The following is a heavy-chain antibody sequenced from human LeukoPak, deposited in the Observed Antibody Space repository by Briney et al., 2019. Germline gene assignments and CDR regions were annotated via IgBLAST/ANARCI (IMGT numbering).Heavy chain of an antibody. Sequence: SETLSLTCTVSGGSISSGGYYWSWIRQHPGKGLEWIGYIYYSGSTYYNSSLKSRVTISVDTSKNQFSLKLSSVTAADTAVYYCARVVTIFGVVNLYYFDYWGQGTLVTVSS. V-gene: IGHV4-31*03. CDR1: GGSISSGGYY. J-gene: IGHJ4*02. D-gene: IGHD3-3*01. CDR2: IYYSGST. CDR3: ARVVTIFGVVNLYYFDY.